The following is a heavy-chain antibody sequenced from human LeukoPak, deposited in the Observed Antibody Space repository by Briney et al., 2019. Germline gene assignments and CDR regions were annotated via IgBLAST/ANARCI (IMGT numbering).Heavy chain of an antibody. V-gene: IGHV4-59*08. CDR2: IHYSGNT. CDR3: ARHYVFVLGGSSSDY. J-gene: IGHJ4*02. D-gene: IGHD3-16*01. Sequence: SETLSLTRTVSGGSISGYYWSWIRQPPGKGLEWIGLIHYSGNTIYNPSLSSRVTISVDTSNNQFSLKLNSVTAADTAIYYCARHYVFVLGGSSSDYWGQGTLVTVSS. CDR1: GGSISGYY.